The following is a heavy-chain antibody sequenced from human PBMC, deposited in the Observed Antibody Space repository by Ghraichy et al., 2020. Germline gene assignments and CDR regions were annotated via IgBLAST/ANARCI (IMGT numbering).Heavy chain of an antibody. Sequence: SETLSLTCTVSGGSISSGGYYWSWIRQHPGKGLEWIGYIYYSGSTYYNPSLKSRVTISVDTSKNQFSLKLSSVTAADTAVYYCASSGYYSGGPMDVWGQGTTVTVSS. CDR1: GGSISSGGYY. V-gene: IGHV4-31*03. CDR3: ASSGYYSGGPMDV. CDR2: IYYSGST. D-gene: IGHD3-22*01. J-gene: IGHJ6*02.